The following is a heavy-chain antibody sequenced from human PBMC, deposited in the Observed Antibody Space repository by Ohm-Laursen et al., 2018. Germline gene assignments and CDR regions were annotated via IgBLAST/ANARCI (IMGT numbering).Heavy chain of an antibody. Sequence: PSETLSLTCTVSGGSISSYYWSWIRQPPGKGLEWIAYIHYSGDTQYNPSLKSRVTMSVDTTKNQFSLNLNSVTAVDTAIYYCARHPGSIPVDRFDFWGQGTPVTVSS. V-gene: IGHV4-59*08. CDR3: ARHPGSIPVDRFDF. J-gene: IGHJ4*02. CDR2: IHYSGDT. D-gene: IGHD3-10*01. CDR1: GGSISSYY.